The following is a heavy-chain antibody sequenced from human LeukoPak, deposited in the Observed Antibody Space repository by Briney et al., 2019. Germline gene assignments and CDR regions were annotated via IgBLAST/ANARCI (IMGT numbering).Heavy chain of an antibody. J-gene: IGHJ6*02. V-gene: IGHV1-69*04. CDR3: AIRIFGVVIPTHYYYYYGMDV. CDR1: GGTFSSYA. Sequence: GASVKVSCKASGGTFSSYAISWVRQAAGQGLEWMGRIIPILGIANYAQKFQGRVTITADKSTSTAYMELSSLRSEDTAVYYCAIRIFGVVIPTHYYYYYGMDVGGQGTRVTVSS. CDR2: IIPILGIA. D-gene: IGHD3-3*02.